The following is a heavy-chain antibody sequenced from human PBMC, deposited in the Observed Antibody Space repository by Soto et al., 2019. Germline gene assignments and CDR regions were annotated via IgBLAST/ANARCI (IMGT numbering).Heavy chain of an antibody. V-gene: IGHV3-43*02. CDR1: GFTFADYA. CDR2: INADGSEK. J-gene: IGHJ4*02. CDR3: AKAKFYYDSSPYDS. Sequence: VQMVESGGGVVHPGGSLRLSCAVSGFTFADYAVHWVRQSAGKGLEWVSFINADGSEKYYADSVRGRFTISRDNSKESFYLQMNSLRLEDNAMYYCAKAKFYYDSSPYDSWGQGTLVTVSS. D-gene: IGHD3-22*01.